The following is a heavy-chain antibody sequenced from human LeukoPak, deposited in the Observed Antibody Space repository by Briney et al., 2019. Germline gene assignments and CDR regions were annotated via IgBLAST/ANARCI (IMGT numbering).Heavy chain of an antibody. Sequence: GGSLRLSCAASGFTFSSYAMSWVRQAPGKGLEWVSAISGSGGSTYYADSVKGRFTISRDNSKNTLNLQMNSLRAEDMAVYYCATWGSTEGGLDYWGQGTLVTVSS. J-gene: IGHJ4*02. CDR1: GFTFSSYA. CDR2: ISGSGGST. D-gene: IGHD4-17*01. V-gene: IGHV3-23*01. CDR3: ATWGSTEGGLDY.